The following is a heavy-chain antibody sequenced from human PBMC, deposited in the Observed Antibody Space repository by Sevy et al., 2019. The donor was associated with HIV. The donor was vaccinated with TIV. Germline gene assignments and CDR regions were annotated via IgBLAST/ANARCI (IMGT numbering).Heavy chain of an antibody. CDR1: RFTFSSYS. V-gene: IGHV3-21*01. CDR3: ARDSIAVAGARKYDY. Sequence: GGSLRLSCAASRFTFSSYSMNWVRQAPGKGLEWVSSISSSSSYIYYADSVKGRFTISGDNAKNSLYLQMNSLRAEDTAVYYCARDSIAVAGARKYDYWGQGTLVTVSS. J-gene: IGHJ4*02. D-gene: IGHD6-19*01. CDR2: ISSSSSYI.